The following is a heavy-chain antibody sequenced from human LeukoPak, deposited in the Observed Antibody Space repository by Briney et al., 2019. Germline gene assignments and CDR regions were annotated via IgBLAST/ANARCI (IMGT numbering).Heavy chain of an antibody. CDR3: ANLVRGVIKALVGY. J-gene: IGHJ4*02. V-gene: IGHV3-30*02. D-gene: IGHD3-10*01. Sequence: GGSLRLSCAASGFTFSSYGMHWVRQAPGKGLEWVAFIRYDGSNKYYADSVKGRFTISRDNSKDTLYLQMNSLRAEDTAVYYCANLVRGVIKALVGYWGQGTLVTVSS. CDR1: GFTFSSYG. CDR2: IRYDGSNK.